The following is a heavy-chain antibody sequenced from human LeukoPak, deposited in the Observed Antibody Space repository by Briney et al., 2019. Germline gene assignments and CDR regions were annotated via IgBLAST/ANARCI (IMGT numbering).Heavy chain of an antibody. V-gene: IGHV3-21*04. CDR2: ISSSSSYI. D-gene: IGHD3-3*01. CDR3: AKALVKFWSAYYTNYGMDV. J-gene: IGHJ6*02. CDR1: GFTFSSYS. Sequence: PGGSLRLSCAASGFTFSSYSMNWVRQAPGKGLEWVSSISSSSSYIYYADSVKGRFTISRDNAKNSLYLQMNSLRAEDTAVYYCAKALVKFWSAYYTNYGMDVWGQGTTVTVSS.